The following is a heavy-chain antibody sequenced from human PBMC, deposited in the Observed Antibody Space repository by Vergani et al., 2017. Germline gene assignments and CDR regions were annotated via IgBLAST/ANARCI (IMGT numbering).Heavy chain of an antibody. Sequence: QVQLVQSGAEVKKPGSSVKVSCKASGGTFSNYAINWVRQAPGQGLEWMGGIIPLFGTANYAQRFQGRVTMTADQSTNTAYMELSGLRSEDTAVYYCARESADGQQLVRPFTYWGQGTLVTVSS. V-gene: IGHV1-69*01. CDR1: GGTFSNYA. D-gene: IGHD6-13*01. J-gene: IGHJ4*02. CDR3: ARESADGQQLVRPFTY. CDR2: IIPLFGTA.